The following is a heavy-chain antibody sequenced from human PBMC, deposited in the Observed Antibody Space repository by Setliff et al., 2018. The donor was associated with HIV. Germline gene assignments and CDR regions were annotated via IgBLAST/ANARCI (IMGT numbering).Heavy chain of an antibody. J-gene: IGHJ3*02. CDR1: GFNFDDYT. Sequence: GGSLRLSCAASGFNFDDYTMHWVRQAPGKGLEWVSLISWDGGSTYYADSVKGRFTISRDNSKNSLYLQMNSLRTEDTAFYYCAKDRQSFDIWGQGTMVTVSS. CDR3: AKDRQSFDI. V-gene: IGHV3-43*01. CDR2: ISWDGGST.